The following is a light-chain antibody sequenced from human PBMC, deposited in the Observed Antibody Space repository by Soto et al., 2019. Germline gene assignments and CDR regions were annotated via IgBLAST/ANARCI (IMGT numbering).Light chain of an antibody. J-gene: IGKJ2*01. CDR2: LGS. CDR3: MQALQPSYT. CDR1: QSLLHSNGYNY. V-gene: IGKV2-28*01. Sequence: DIVMTQSPLSLPVTPGEPASISCRSSQSLLHSNGYNYLDWYLQKPGQSPQLLLYLGSHRPSGVPDMFSGSGSGRDFTLKISRLEAADVGVYYCMQALQPSYTFGQGTKLEIK.